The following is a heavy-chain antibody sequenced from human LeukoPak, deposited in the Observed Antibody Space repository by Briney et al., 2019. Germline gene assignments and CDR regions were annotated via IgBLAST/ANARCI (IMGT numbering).Heavy chain of an antibody. J-gene: IGHJ6*02. V-gene: IGHV3-9*01. Sequence: PGGSLRLSCAASGFTFDDYAMHWVRQAPGKGLEWVSGISWNSGSIGYADSVKGRFTISRDNAKNSLYLQMNSLRAEDTALYYCAKDSRWGATNLHYGMDVWGQGTTVTVSS. CDR3: AKDSRWGATNLHYGMDV. CDR1: GFTFDDYA. D-gene: IGHD5-12*01. CDR2: ISWNSGSI.